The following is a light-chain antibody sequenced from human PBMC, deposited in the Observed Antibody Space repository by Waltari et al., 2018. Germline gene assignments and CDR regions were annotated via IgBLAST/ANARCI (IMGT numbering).Light chain of an antibody. J-gene: IGKJ3*01. CDR2: ASS. CDR3: QKYNAWPPN. Sequence: EIVMTQSPANLSVSPGARVPLSCRASRSVGTQLAWYQQKPGQPPSLIIYASSTRAAGIPARFSGSGSGTEFAFTISSLQSEDSAVYYCQKYNAWPPNFGPGTKVDIK. CDR1: RSVGTQ. V-gene: IGKV3-15*01.